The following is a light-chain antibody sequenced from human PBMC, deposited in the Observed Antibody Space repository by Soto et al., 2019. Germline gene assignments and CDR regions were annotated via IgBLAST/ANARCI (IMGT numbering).Light chain of an antibody. Sequence: DIQMTQSPSSLSASVGDRVTITCRASQDISKFLAWFQQKPGRVPKLLIYAASTLHSGVSSRFSGSGSGTYFTLTISSLQPEDVATYSCQMYGSAPELTFGGGTNVEIE. CDR3: QMYGSAPELT. CDR2: AAS. CDR1: QDISKF. V-gene: IGKV1-27*01. J-gene: IGKJ4*01.